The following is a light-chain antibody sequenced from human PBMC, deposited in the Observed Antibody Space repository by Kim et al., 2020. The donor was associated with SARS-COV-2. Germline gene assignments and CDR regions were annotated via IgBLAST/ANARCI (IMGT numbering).Light chain of an antibody. CDR2: GNS. CDR1: SSKNGAGYN. CDR3: QSYDSSLSGWV. V-gene: IGLV1-40*01. J-gene: IGLJ3*02. Sequence: RVTIYCKGRSSKNGAGYNVHWYQQLPVTAPKLLIYGNSDRPSGVPDRCSGSKSGTTASLAITGLQAEDEADYYCQSYDSSLSGWVFGGGTQLTVL.